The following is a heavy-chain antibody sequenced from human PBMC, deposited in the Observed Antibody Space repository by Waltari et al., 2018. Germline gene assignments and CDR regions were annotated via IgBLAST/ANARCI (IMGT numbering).Heavy chain of an antibody. CDR2: IEHTVST. CDR1: GGSFSGYY. CDR3: ARDLSSGWYKG. Sequence: QVQLQQWGAGLLKPSETLSLTCAVYGGSFSGYYWSWIRQPPGKGLEWMGEIEHTVSTNYNPSLKSRVTISVDTSKNQFSLKLSSVTAADTAVYYCARDLSSGWYKGWGQGTLVTVSS. V-gene: IGHV4-34*01. D-gene: IGHD6-19*01. J-gene: IGHJ4*02.